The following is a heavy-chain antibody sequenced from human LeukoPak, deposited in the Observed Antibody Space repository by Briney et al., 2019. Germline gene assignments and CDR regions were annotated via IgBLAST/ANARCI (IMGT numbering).Heavy chain of an antibody. D-gene: IGHD2-2*01. CDR1: RFTFDDYA. Sequence: GGSLRLSCAASRFTFDDYAMHWVRQAPGKGLEWVSLISGGGKTYYADSVKGRFTVSRDNSKNSLYLQMNSLRTDGTALYYCAKDRGPLYCSSASCYASAGMDVWGQGTTVTVSS. V-gene: IGHV3-43*02. CDR2: ISGGGKT. J-gene: IGHJ6*02. CDR3: AKDRGPLYCSSASCYASAGMDV.